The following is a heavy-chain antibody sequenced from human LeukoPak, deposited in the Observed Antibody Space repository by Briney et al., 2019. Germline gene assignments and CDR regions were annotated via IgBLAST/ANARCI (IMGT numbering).Heavy chain of an antibody. D-gene: IGHD3-22*01. CDR1: GFIVSRYE. Sequence: GGSLRLSCAASGFIVSRYEMNWVRQAPGKGLEWVSGISSASGSIYYADSVKGRFTISRDNAEDSLYLQMNSLGAEDTAVYYCGRGYYDSSGHYAIDHWGQGTLVTVSS. CDR2: ISSASGSI. V-gene: IGHV3-21*01. CDR3: GRGYYDSSGHYAIDH. J-gene: IGHJ4*02.